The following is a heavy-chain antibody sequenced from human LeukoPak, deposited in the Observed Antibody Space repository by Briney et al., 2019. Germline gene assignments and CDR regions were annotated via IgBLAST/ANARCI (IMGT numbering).Heavy chain of an antibody. CDR1: GFTFSSYW. J-gene: IGHJ3*02. CDR3: ARGTYYYDSSGYYADAFDI. CDR2: IKQEGSEK. Sequence: PGGSLRLSCAASGFTFSSYWMSWVRQAPGKGREWVANIKQEGSEKYYVDSVKGRFTISRDNAKNSLYLQMNSLRAEDTAVYYCARGTYYYDSSGYYADAFDIWGQGTMVTVSS. D-gene: IGHD3-22*01. V-gene: IGHV3-7*01.